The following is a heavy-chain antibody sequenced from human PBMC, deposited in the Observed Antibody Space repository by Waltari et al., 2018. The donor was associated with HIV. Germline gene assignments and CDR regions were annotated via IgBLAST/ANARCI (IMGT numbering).Heavy chain of an antibody. Sequence: QVQLQESGPGLVKPSQTLSLTCTVSGGSISSGSYYWSWIRQPAGKGLEWIGRIYTSGSTNSNPPLKSRVTISVDTSKNQFSLKLSSVTAADTAVYYCARGIPFFAFDYWGQGTLVTVSS. CDR3: ARGIPFFAFDY. J-gene: IGHJ4*02. CDR2: IYTSGST. V-gene: IGHV4-61*02. CDR1: GGSISSGSYY.